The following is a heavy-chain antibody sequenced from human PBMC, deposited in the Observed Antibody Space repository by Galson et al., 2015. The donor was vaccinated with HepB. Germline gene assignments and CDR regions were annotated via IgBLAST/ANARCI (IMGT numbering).Heavy chain of an antibody. V-gene: IGHV1-18*01. CDR2: VSGYKGNT. CDR1: GYTFTSYG. J-gene: IGHJ6*03. D-gene: IGHD2-8*01. CDR3: ARVYCTTTDCPGNYYYYMDV. Sequence: SCKASGYTFTSYGINWVRQAPGQGLEWMGWVSGYKGNTNYAQKVQGRVTMTRDTSTNTAYMELRSLRSDDTAVYFCARVYCTTTDCPGNYYYYMDVWGKGTTVTVSS.